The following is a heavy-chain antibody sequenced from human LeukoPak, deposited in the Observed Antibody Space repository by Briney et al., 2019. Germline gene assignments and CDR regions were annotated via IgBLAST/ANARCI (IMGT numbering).Heavy chain of an antibody. CDR2: ISSSSSYI. V-gene: IGHV3-21*01. CDR1: GFTFSSYS. D-gene: IGHD3-22*01. J-gene: IGHJ1*01. CDR3: ARPRDSSGYYPRPVYFQH. Sequence: GGPLRLSCAASGFTFSSYSMNWVRQAPGKGLEWVSSISSSSSYIYYADSVKGRFTISRDNAKNSLYLQMNSLRAEDTAVYYCARPRDSSGYYPRPVYFQHWGQGTLVTVSS.